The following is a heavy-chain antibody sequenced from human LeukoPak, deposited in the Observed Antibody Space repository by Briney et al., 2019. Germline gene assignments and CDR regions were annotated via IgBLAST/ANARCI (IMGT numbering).Heavy chain of an antibody. CDR2: IKEDGSEK. Sequence: GGSLSLSCAASGFSFSNYWMSWVRQAPGKGLEWVANIKEDGSEKYYVDSVKGRFTISRDNARNSLYLQMNSLRAEDTAVYHCASGRQLGYWGQGTLVTVSS. CDR1: GFSFSNYW. D-gene: IGHD6-13*01. V-gene: IGHV3-7*01. J-gene: IGHJ4*02. CDR3: ASGRQLGY.